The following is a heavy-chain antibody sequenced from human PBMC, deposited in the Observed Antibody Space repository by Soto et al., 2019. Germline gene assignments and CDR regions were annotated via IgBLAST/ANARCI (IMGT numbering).Heavy chain of an antibody. CDR3: AREYSALDY. D-gene: IGHD2-15*01. J-gene: IGHJ4*02. Sequence: QVQLVESGGGVVQPGRSLRLSCAASGFTFSSYAMHWVRQAPGKGLGWVAVISYDGSNKYYADSVKGRFTISRDNSKNTLYLQMNSLRAEDTAVYYCAREYSALDYWGQGTLVTVAA. CDR2: ISYDGSNK. CDR1: GFTFSSYA. V-gene: IGHV3-30-3*01.